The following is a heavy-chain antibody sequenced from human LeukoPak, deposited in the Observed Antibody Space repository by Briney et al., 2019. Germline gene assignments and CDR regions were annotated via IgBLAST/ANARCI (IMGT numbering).Heavy chain of an antibody. Sequence: QPGGSLRLSCAASGFTFSSYSIDWVRQAPGKGLEWLSYISSSSSTIYYADSVKGRFTISRDNAKNSVYLQMNSLRAEDTAVYYCARVWSSGYTKDYWGQGTLVTVSS. J-gene: IGHJ4*02. CDR1: GFTFSSYS. V-gene: IGHV3-48*04. CDR3: ARVWSSGYTKDY. CDR2: ISSSSSTI. D-gene: IGHD3-22*01.